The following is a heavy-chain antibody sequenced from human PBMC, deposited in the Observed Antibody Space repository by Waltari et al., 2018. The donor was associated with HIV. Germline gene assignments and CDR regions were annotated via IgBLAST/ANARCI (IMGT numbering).Heavy chain of an antibody. V-gene: IGHV3-13*01. D-gene: IGHD3-22*01. CDR2: IGTACDT. J-gene: IGHJ4*02. CDR1: GFTFSSYD. Sequence: EVQLVESGGGLVQPGGSLRLSCAASGFTFSSYDMHWVRQATGKGLEWVSAIGTACDTYYPGSVKGRFTISRENAKNSLYLQMNSLRAGDTAVYYCARVDSSGYLDYWGQGTLVTVSS. CDR3: ARVDSSGYLDY.